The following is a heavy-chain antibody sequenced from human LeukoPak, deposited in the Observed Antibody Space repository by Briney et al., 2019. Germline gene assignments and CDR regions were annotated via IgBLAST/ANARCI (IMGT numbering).Heavy chain of an antibody. CDR2: ISSSSSYI. CDR1: GGSLSSDY. Sequence: ETLSLTCTVSGGSLSSDYWSWVRQAPGKGLEWVSSISSSSSYIYYADSVKGRFTVSRDNAKNSLYLLMNSLTAEDTAVYYCARTTVVTLIDYWGQGTLVTVSS. CDR3: ARTTVVTLIDY. J-gene: IGHJ4*02. D-gene: IGHD4-23*01. V-gene: IGHV3-21*01.